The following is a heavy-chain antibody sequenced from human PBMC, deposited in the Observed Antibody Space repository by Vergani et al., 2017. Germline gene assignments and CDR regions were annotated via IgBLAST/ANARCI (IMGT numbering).Heavy chain of an antibody. J-gene: IGHJ3*01. CDR3: VHRLGYFDWDGAFDV. Sequence: HITLEESGPSVVKPTQTLTLTCTFSGFTLSLSGMGVGWIRQPPGRALEWLAFVYWNDDERYSPSLKSRVTITKDTSKNEVILTMATMDPVDTATYYCVHRLGYFDWDGAFDVWGPGTMVTVSS. CDR1: GFTLSLSGMG. D-gene: IGHD3-9*01. CDR2: VYWNDDE. V-gene: IGHV2-5*01.